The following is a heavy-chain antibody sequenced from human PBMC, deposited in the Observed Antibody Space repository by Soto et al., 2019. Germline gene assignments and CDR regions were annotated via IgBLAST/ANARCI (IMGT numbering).Heavy chain of an antibody. Sequence: GGSLRVSCAASGFTFSSYAMSWVRQATGKGLEWVSAISGSGGSTYYADSVKGRFTISRDNSKNTLYLQMNSLRAEDTAVYYCARDPKPIAAAARIDYWGQGTLVTVSS. J-gene: IGHJ4*02. CDR2: ISGSGGST. CDR3: ARDPKPIAAAARIDY. CDR1: GFTFSSYA. V-gene: IGHV3-23*01. D-gene: IGHD6-13*01.